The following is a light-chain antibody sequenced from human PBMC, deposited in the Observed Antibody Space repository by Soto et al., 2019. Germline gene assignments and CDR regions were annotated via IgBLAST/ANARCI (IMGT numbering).Light chain of an antibody. CDR3: HQHAESPLT. J-gene: IGKJ4*01. V-gene: IGKV3-20*01. Sequence: IVVTQSPVTLSLSPGERATLSCRSSQSVGNNYLAWYQQKPGQAPRLLIYTASIRATGIPDRFSGSGSGTDFTLTISRLEPEDFAVYYCHQHAESPLTFAGGTKV. CDR1: QSVGNNY. CDR2: TAS.